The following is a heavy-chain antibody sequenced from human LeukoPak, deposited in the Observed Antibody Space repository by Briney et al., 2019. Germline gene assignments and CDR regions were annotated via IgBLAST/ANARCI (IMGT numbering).Heavy chain of an antibody. CDR1: GFIFSFYC. CDR2: ICPDGTGI. D-gene: IGHD5-12*01. Sequence: GSLRLSCAASGFIFSFYCMHWVRQAPGKGPMWVSRICPDGTGISYADSVKARFTTSRDNAKNSLYLQLNSLRAEDTAVYYCARARGGYDFDYWGQGTLVTVSS. CDR3: ARARGGYDFDY. J-gene: IGHJ4*02. V-gene: IGHV3-74*01.